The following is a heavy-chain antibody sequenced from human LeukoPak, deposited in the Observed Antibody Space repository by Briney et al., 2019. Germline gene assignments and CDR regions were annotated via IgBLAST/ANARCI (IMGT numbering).Heavy chain of an antibody. CDR1: GFTFSSYW. V-gene: IGHV3-7*01. D-gene: IGHD5-12*01. Sequence: GGSLRLSCAASGFTFSSYWMNWARQAPGKGLEWVASINHNGNVNYYVDSVKGRFTISRDNAKNSLYLQMNSLRAEDTAVYYCARIYSGYGAVDYWGQGTLVTVSS. CDR2: INHNGNVN. CDR3: ARIYSGYGAVDY. J-gene: IGHJ4*02.